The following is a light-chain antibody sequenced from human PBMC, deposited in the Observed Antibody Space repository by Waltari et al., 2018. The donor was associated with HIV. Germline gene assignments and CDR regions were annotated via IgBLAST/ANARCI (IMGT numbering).Light chain of an antibody. V-gene: IGLV1-40*01. Sequence: QSVLTQPPSVSGAPGQRVTISCTGSSSNIGAGYDVHWYQQLPGTAPKLLIYGNSQRPSGVPARFSGSKSGTSASLAITGLQAEDEADYYCQSYDSSLSGSVFGGGTKLTVL. CDR3: QSYDSSLSGSV. J-gene: IGLJ2*01. CDR2: GNS. CDR1: SSNIGAGYD.